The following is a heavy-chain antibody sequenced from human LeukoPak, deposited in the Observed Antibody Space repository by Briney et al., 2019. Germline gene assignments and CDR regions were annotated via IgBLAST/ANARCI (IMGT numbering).Heavy chain of an antibody. CDR1: GFTFVDYG. V-gene: IGHV3-20*04. J-gene: IGHJ4*02. CDR3: ARDRLGPSFSVSHFDL. CDR2: INYNGAIT. D-gene: IGHD3-3*02. Sequence: GGSLRLSCAASGFTFVDYGLSWVRRAPGKGLEWLCAINYNGAITDYADSVKGRFTISRDNAKNSLYLRMDSLRAEDTALYYCARDRLGPSFSVSHFDLWGQGTLVTVPS.